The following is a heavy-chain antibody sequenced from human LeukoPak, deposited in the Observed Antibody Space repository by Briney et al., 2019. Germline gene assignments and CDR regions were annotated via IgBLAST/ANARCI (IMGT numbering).Heavy chain of an antibody. J-gene: IGHJ3*02. D-gene: IGHD4-17*01. CDR3: GVYGDRDAFDI. CDR2: ISSSSSYI. CDR1: GFTFSSYS. Sequence: GGSLRLSCAASGFTFSSYSMNWVRQAPGKGLEWVSSISSSSSYIYYADSVKGRFTISRDNAKSSLYLQMNSLRAEDTAVYYCGVYGDRDAFDIWGQGTMVTVSP. V-gene: IGHV3-21*01.